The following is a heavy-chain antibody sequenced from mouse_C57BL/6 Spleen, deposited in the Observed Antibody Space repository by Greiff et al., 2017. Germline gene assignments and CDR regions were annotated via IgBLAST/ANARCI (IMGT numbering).Heavy chain of an antibody. Sequence: VQLQQPGAELVMPGASVKLSCKASGYTFTSYWMHWVKQRPGQGLEWIGEIDPSDSSTNYNQKFKGMSTLTVDKSSSTAYMQLSSLTSEDSAVYYCARSPPITTVVARGYFDVWGTGTTVTVSS. CDR2: IDPSDSST. CDR3: ARSPPITTVVARGYFDV. CDR1: GYTFTSYW. J-gene: IGHJ1*03. D-gene: IGHD1-1*01. V-gene: IGHV1-69*01.